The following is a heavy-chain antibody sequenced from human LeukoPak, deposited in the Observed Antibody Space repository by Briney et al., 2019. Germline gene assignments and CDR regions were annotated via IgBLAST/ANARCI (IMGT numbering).Heavy chain of an antibody. CDR2: ITPILGIA. CDR1: GDTFTSYA. D-gene: IGHD2-15*01. Sequence: GASVKVSCKASGDTFTSYAISWVRQAPGQGLEWMGWITPILGIANYAQKFQGRVTITADKSTSTAYMELSSLRSEDTAVYYCAGCTGGGSFNWFDPWGQGTLVTVSS. CDR3: AGCTGGGSFNWFDP. J-gene: IGHJ5*02. V-gene: IGHV1-69*10.